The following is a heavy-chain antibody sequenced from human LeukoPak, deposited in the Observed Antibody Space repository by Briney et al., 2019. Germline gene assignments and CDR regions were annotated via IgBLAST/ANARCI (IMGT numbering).Heavy chain of an antibody. CDR2: ISSSSSYI. D-gene: IGHD2-2*02. Sequence: PGGSLRLSCAASGFTFSSYSMNWVRQAPGKGLEWVSSISSSSSYIYYADSVKGRFTISRDNAKNSLYLQMNSLRAEDTAVYYCARVGEYCSSTSCYMGYYYYYMDVWGKGTTVTVSS. CDR1: GFTFSSYS. V-gene: IGHV3-21*01. J-gene: IGHJ6*03. CDR3: ARVGEYCSSTSCYMGYYYYYMDV.